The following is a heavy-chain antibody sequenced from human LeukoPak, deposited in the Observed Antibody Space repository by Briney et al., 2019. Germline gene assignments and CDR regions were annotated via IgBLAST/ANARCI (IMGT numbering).Heavy chain of an antibody. Sequence: ASVKVSCTASGYTFTSYDINWVRQATGQGLEWMGRMNPNSGNTGYAQKFQGRVTMTRSTSISTAYMELSSLRSEDTAVYYCARGYCSSTSCWYSDYWGQGTLVTVSS. CDR1: GYTFTSYD. D-gene: IGHD2-2*01. CDR3: ARGYCSSTSCWYSDY. J-gene: IGHJ4*02. CDR2: MNPNSGNT. V-gene: IGHV1-8*01.